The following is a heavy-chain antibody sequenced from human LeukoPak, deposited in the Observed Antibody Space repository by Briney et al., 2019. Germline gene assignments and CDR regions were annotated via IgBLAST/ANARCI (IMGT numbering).Heavy chain of an antibody. CDR2: ISPNSGGT. V-gene: IGHV1-2*02. D-gene: IGHD3-10*01. CDR3: ARGGITMVRSPNWFDP. CDR1: GYTFTDYY. J-gene: IGHJ5*02. Sequence: ASVKVSCKASGYTFTDYYIHWVRQAPGQGLEWMGWISPNSGGTNYAQKFQGRVTMTRDTSISTAYMELSRLRSDDTAVYYCARGGITMVRSPNWFDPWGQGTLVTVSS.